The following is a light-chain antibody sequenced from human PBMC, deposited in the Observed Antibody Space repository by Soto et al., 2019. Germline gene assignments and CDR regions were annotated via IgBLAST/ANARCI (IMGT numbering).Light chain of an antibody. J-gene: IGKJ1*01. CDR1: QSVGSN. Sequence: IVMTQSPATLSVSPGERATLSCRASQSVGSNLAWYQQKPDQAPRLLIYGASTRATGIPARFSGSGSGTEFTLTNSSLQSEDFAVYYCQQYNNWPPWTFGQGTKVDIK. CDR3: QQYNNWPPWT. CDR2: GAS. V-gene: IGKV3-15*01.